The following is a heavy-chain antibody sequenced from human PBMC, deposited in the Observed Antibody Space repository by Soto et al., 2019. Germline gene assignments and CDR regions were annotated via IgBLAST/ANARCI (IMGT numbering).Heavy chain of an antibody. CDR1: GFTFSNAW. J-gene: IGHJ4*02. D-gene: IGHD5-18*01. Sequence: GGSLRLSCAASGFTFSNAWMNWVRQAPGKGLEWVGRIKRKTDGGTTDYAAPVKGRFTISRDDSKNTLYLQMNSLKTEDTAVYYCTTDLAMVPIDYWGQGTLVTVSS. V-gene: IGHV3-15*07. CDR3: TTDLAMVPIDY. CDR2: IKRKTDGGTT.